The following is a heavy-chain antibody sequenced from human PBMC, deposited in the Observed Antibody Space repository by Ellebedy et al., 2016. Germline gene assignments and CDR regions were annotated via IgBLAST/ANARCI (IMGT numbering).Heavy chain of an antibody. J-gene: IGHJ4*02. CDR2: IKGDGSEK. CDR1: GLRFSRHW. CDR3: ARGRQWLDYAFDY. V-gene: IGHV3-7*03. D-gene: IGHD6-19*01. Sequence: GESLKISCVGSGLRFSRHWMSWVRQAPGKGLEWVANIKGDGSEKNYVDSVKGRFTISRDNAKSSLYLQMNTLRVEDTAIYYCARGRQWLDYAFDYWGQGTLVTVSS.